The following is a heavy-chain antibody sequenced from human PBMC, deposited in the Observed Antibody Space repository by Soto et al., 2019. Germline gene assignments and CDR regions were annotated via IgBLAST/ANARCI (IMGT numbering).Heavy chain of an antibody. CDR3: ARLDSSSWAFDY. CDR1: GVTFSSYW. J-gene: IGHJ4*02. CDR2: INSDGSDT. D-gene: IGHD6-13*01. Sequence: GGSLRLSCAASGVTFSSYWMNWVRQGPGKGLVWVSRINSDGSDTSYADSVKGRFTISRDNAKNTLYLQMNSLRAEDTAVYYCARLDSSSWAFDYWGQGTLVTVSS. V-gene: IGHV3-74*01.